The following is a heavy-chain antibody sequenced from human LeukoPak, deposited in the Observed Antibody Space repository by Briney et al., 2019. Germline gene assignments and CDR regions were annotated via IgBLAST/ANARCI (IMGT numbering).Heavy chain of an antibody. J-gene: IGHJ4*02. CDR3: ARRGQWSSSWYFDY. CDR1: GGSFSGYY. CDR2: INHSGST. V-gene: IGHV4-34*01. D-gene: IGHD6-13*01. Sequence: SETLSLTCAVYGGSFSGYYWSWIRQPPGKGLEWIGEINHSGSTNYNSSLKSRVTISVDTSKNQFSLKLSSVTAADTAVYYCARRGQWSSSWYFDYWGQGTLVTVSS.